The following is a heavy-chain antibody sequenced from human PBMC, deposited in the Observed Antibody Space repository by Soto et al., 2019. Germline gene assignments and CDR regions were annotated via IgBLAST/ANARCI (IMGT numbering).Heavy chain of an antibody. CDR1: GGSISSYY. Sequence: QVQLQESGPGPVKPSETLSLTCTVSGGSISSYYWSWIRQPPGKGLECIGYIYYSGSTNYNPSLKSRVNMSVDTSKNQFSLKLSSVAAADTAVYYCAIGGSSSSYPGETSYYYFDYWGQGTMVTVSS. D-gene: IGHD6-13*01. V-gene: IGHV4-59*01. CDR3: AIGGSSSSYPGETSYYYFDY. CDR2: IYYSGST. J-gene: IGHJ4*02.